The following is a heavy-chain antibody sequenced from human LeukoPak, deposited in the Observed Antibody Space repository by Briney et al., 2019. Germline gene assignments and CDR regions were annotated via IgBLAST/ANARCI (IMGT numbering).Heavy chain of an antibody. J-gene: IGHJ4*02. D-gene: IGHD6-19*01. V-gene: IGHV3-64*01. CDR1: GFTFSSYA. CDR3: ARSTTSGWYLGIDY. Sequence: GGSLRLSCAASGFTFSSYAMHWVRQAPGKGLEYVSAISSNGGSTYYANSVKGRFTISRDNSKNTLYLQMGSLGAEDMAVYYCARSTTSGWYLGIDYWGQGTLVTVSS. CDR2: ISSNGGST.